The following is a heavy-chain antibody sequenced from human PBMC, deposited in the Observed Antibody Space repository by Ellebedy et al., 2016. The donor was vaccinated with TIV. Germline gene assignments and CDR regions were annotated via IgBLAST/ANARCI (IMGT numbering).Heavy chain of an antibody. Sequence: GESLKISCKGSGYRFSDYWIGWVRQLPGKGLEWIGKIFPRDSETIYSPSFQGQVTISADQSVTIAHLQWNSLRASDTAMYYCAAKNVHNSGLLGDAFDVWGQGTFVTVSS. D-gene: IGHD6-19*01. V-gene: IGHV5-51*01. CDR1: GYRFSDYW. CDR2: IFPRDSET. J-gene: IGHJ3*01. CDR3: AAKNVHNSGLLGDAFDV.